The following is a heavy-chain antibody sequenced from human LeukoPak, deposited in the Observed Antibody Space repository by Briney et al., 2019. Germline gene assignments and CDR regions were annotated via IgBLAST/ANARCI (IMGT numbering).Heavy chain of an antibody. CDR3: ARCSSSWNYPADAFDI. CDR2: IYYSGST. J-gene: IGHJ3*02. CDR1: GGSISSSSYY. V-gene: IGHV4-39*01. D-gene: IGHD6-13*01. Sequence: SETLSLTCTVSGGSISSSSYYWGWIRQPPGKGLEWIGSIYYSGSTYYNPSLKSRVTISVDTSKNQFSLKLSSVTAADTAVYYCARCSSSWNYPADAFDIWGQGTMVTVSS.